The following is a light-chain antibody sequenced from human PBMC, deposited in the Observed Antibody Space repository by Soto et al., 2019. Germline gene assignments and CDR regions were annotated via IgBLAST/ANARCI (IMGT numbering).Light chain of an antibody. J-gene: IGKJ1*01. V-gene: IGKV3-11*01. CDR1: QSVSSY. CDR2: GAS. Sequence: EMVLTQSPATLSLSPGERATLSCRASQSVSSYLAWYQQKPGQAPRLLIYGASNRATGIPARFSGSGSGTDFTLTISSLEPEDFAVYYCQQRSNWPRTWTFGQGTKVDIK. CDR3: QQRSNWPRTWT.